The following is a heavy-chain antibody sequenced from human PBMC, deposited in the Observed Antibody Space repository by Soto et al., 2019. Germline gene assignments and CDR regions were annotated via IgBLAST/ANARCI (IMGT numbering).Heavy chain of an antibody. V-gene: IGHV4-39*01. D-gene: IGHD1-26*01. J-gene: IGHJ1*01. CDR3: ARHGVKWERGRWVH. CDR2: LYYSGST. CDR1: GDSIISTTYY. Sequence: SETLSLTCTVSGDSIISTTYYWAWIRQPPGKGLEWIGSLYYSGSTYYTPSFRGRVSMSADTSKNQFSPKLSSVTATDTAVYYWARHGVKWERGRWVHWGQGSLVTVSS.